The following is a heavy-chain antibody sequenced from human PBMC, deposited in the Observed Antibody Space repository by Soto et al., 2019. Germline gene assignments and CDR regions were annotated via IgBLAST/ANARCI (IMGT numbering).Heavy chain of an antibody. Sequence: GASVKVSCKACGYTFTSYGISWVRQAPGQGLEWMGWISAYNGNTNYAQKFQGRVTMTTDTSTSTAYMELSSLRSEDTAVYYCARVKYCSGGSCYGFDYWGQGTLVTVSS. V-gene: IGHV1-18*01. CDR1: GYTFTSYG. CDR2: ISAYNGNT. J-gene: IGHJ4*02. CDR3: ARVKYCSGGSCYGFDY. D-gene: IGHD2-15*01.